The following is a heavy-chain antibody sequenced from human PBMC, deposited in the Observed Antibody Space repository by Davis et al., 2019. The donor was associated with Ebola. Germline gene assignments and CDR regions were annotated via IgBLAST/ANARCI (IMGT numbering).Heavy chain of an antibody. J-gene: IGHJ4*02. CDR2: MRYDATLE. CDR1: GFSFTDYG. D-gene: IGHD1-26*01. V-gene: IGHV3-30*02. CDR3: VRDTIEGATTFDY. Sequence: PGGSLRLSCAATGFSFTDYGMHWVRQAPDKGLEWVAFMRYDATLEYYADSVKGRFTISRDNSKNTLFLQMNSLGPEDTAVYYCVRDTIEGATTFDYWGQGTLVTVSS.